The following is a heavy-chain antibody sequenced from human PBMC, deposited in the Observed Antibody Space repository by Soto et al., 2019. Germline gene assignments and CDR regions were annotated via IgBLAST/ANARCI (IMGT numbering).Heavy chain of an antibody. CDR3: AHMDREYYY. CDR2: IYWDDDK. V-gene: IGHV2-5*02. CDR1: GFSLSTSGVG. J-gene: IGHJ4*02. Sequence: QITLKESGPTLVKPTQTLTLTCTFSGFSLSTSGVGVGWIRQPPGKALEWLALIYWDDDKRYSPSLKRRLTITKDTSKNQVVLTMTNRDPVDTATYYCAHMDREYYYWGQGTLVTVSS.